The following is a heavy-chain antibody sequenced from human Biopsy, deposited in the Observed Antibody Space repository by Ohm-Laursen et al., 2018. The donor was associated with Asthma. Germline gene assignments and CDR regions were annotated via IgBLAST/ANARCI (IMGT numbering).Heavy chain of an antibody. CDR2: IYYSGPT. D-gene: IGHD6-13*01. V-gene: IGHV4-39*01. CDR3: VRGSSSWHHGPFHYYYGLDV. CDR1: SGSGGYMRSGNYY. Sequence: SETLSLTCSLSSGSGGYMRSGNYYWGWIRQPPGKGLEWIGSIYYSGPTYYNPSLESRVTVSADTSKNQVSLKLTSVTTADTAVYYCVRGSSSWHHGPFHYYYGLDVWGQGTTATVSS. J-gene: IGHJ6*02.